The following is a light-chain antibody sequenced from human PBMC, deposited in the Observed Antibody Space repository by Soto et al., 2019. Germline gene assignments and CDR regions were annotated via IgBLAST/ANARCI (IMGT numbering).Light chain of an antibody. J-gene: IGLJ2*01. CDR2: DVS. Sequence: QSALTQPASVSGSPGQSITISCTGTSSDVGGYNYVSWYQQHPGKAPKLMIYDVSNRPSGVSNRFSGSKSGNTASLTISGLQAEDEADYYFSSYTTSSNLIFGGGTKLNVL. CDR1: SSDVGGYNY. CDR3: SSYTTSSNLI. V-gene: IGLV2-14*01.